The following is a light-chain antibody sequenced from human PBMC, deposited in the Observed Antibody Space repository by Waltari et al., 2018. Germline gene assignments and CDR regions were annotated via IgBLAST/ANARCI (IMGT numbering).Light chain of an antibody. CDR2: ANN. Sequence: QSVLTQPPSVSAAPGQKVTISCSGSSSNVGNNYVSWYQQIPGAAPKLLIYANNQRPSGMPDRFPASKSGTSATLGITGLQSGDEADDYCIAWDSSLSAGVFGGGTKLTVL. CDR1: SSNVGNNY. J-gene: IGLJ3*02. V-gene: IGLV1-51*01. CDR3: IAWDSSLSAGV.